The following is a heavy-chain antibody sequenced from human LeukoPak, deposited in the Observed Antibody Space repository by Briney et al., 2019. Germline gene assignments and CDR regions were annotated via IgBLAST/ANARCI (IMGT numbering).Heavy chain of an antibody. J-gene: IGHJ6*02. CDR2: ISSGSTTI. V-gene: IGHV3-48*01. CDR1: GFTFSTYS. Sequence: GGSLRLSCAVSGFTFSTYSVNWVRQAPGKGLEWVSYISSGSTTIYYPDSVKGRFTVSRDNAKSSLYLQMNSLRVEDTAVYYCTRGGAYGMDVWGQGTTVTVSS. CDR3: TRGGAYGMDV.